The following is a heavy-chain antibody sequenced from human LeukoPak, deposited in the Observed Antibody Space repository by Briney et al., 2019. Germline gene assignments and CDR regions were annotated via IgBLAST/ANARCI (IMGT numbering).Heavy chain of an antibody. Sequence: PGGCLRLSCAAAGFTFSRYAMHWVRQAPGKGLEWVAVISYDGGNKYYADSVKGRFTIARDNSKNTLYLQMNSLRAEDTPVYYCARDREYYDSSGPIDYWGQGTLVTVSS. D-gene: IGHD3-22*01. CDR1: GFTFSRYA. CDR2: ISYDGGNK. V-gene: IGHV3-30-3*01. CDR3: ARDREYYDSSGPIDY. J-gene: IGHJ4*02.